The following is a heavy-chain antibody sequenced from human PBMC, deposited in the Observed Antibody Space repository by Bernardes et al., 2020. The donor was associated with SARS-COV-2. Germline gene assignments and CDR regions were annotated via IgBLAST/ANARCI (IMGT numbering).Heavy chain of an antibody. Sequence: ASVKVSCKASGYTFTGYYMHWVRQAPGQGLEWMGWINPNSGVTNYAQKFQGRVTMTRDTPISTAYMELSRLRSDDTAVYYCARAGVIVGATVGAFDYWGQGPLVTFSS. V-gene: IGHV1-2*02. CDR1: GYTFTGYY. CDR2: INPNSGVT. D-gene: IGHD1-26*01. J-gene: IGHJ4*02. CDR3: ARAGVIVGATVGAFDY.